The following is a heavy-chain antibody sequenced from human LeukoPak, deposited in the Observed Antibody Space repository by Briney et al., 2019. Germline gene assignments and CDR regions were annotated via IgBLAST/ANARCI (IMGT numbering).Heavy chain of an antibody. V-gene: IGHV4-59*01. Sequence: SETLSLTCTVSDGFINGYYWIWIRQSPAKGLESLGYIYYTGSTNYNPSLKSRGTISVDTSRNQFFLRLSSVTAADTAVYYCSRERLVVVPAALDYWGQGTLVTVSS. CDR2: IYYTGST. D-gene: IGHD2-2*01. CDR3: SRERLVVVPAALDY. CDR1: DGFINGYY. J-gene: IGHJ4*02.